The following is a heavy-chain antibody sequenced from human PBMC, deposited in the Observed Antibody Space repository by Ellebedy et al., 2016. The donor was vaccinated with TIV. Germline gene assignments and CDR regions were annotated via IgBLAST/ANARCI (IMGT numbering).Heavy chain of an antibody. CDR2: ISSSSSYI. Sequence: GGSLRLXXAASGFTFSSYSMNWVRQAPGKGLEWVSSISSSSSYIYYADSVKGRFTISRDNAKQALYLQMNSPRVEDTALYYCTKDMTGMIGYGMDVWGQGTTVTVSS. D-gene: IGHD2-21*01. CDR1: GFTFSSYS. J-gene: IGHJ6*02. V-gene: IGHV3-21*04. CDR3: TKDMTGMIGYGMDV.